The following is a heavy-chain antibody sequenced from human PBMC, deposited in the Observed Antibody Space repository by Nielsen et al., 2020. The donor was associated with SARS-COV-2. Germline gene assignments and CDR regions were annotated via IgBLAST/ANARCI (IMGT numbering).Heavy chain of an antibody. CDR2: ISGSGGST. CDR1: GFTFSCYA. Sequence: GESLKISCAASGFTFSCYAMSWVRQAPGKGLEWVSAISGSGGSTYYADSVKGRFTISRDNSKNTLYLQMNSLRAEDTAVYYCAKDPGQQIISFLDYYYGMDVWGQGTTVTVSS. V-gene: IGHV3-23*01. D-gene: IGHD3-16*02. CDR3: AKDPGQQIISFLDYYYGMDV. J-gene: IGHJ6*02.